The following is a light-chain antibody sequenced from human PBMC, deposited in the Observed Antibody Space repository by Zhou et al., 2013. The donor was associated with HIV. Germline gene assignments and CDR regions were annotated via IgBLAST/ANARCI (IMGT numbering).Light chain of an antibody. CDR1: QSIDSW. Sequence: DIQMTQSPSTLSASVGDRVTITCRASQSIDSWLAWYQQKPGKAPKLLIYKASSLESGVPSRFSGSASGTEFTLTISSLQPDDFATYYCQQYNSQWTFGQGTKVEIK. J-gene: IGKJ1*01. CDR3: QQYNSQWT. CDR2: KAS. V-gene: IGKV1-5*03.